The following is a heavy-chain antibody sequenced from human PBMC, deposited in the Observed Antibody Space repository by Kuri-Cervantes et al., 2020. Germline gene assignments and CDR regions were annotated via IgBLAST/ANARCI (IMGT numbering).Heavy chain of an antibody. CDR1: GFTFSSYA. V-gene: IGHV3-23*01. J-gene: IGHJ6*02. D-gene: IGHD1-26*01. Sequence: GESLKISCAASGFTFSSYAMSWVRQAPGKGLEWVSAISGSGGSTYYADSVKGRFTISRDNSKNTLYLQMNSLRSEDTAVYYCARAGIYYYGMDVWGQGTTVTVSS. CDR3: ARAGIYYYGMDV. CDR2: ISGSGGST.